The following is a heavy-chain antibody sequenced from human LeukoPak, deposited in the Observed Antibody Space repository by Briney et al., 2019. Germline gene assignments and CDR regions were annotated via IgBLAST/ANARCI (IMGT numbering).Heavy chain of an antibody. CDR1: GYTLTGYY. D-gene: IGHD5-18*01. CDR2: INPNSGGT. Sequence: ASVKVSCKASGYTLTGYYMHWVRQAPGQGLEWMGWINPNSGGTNYAQKFQGRVTMTRDTSISTAYTELCRLRSDDTAVYYCARDSSRWNSYGYWGQGTLVTVSS. CDR3: ARDSSRWNSYGY. J-gene: IGHJ4*02. V-gene: IGHV1-2*02.